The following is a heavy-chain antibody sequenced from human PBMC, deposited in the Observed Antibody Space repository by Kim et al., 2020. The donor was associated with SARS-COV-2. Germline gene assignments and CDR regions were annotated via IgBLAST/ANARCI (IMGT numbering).Heavy chain of an antibody. Sequence: SVKVSCKTSGGTFSDSYFNWVRQAPGQGLEWMGRIITMFGLTHYAQKFQGRVTISADKSTNTAYMELSSLGSDDTAVYYCARDGASRFDSGNYYTLEGFDIWGQGTVVTVSS. CDR2: IITMFGLT. V-gene: IGHV1-69*10. J-gene: IGHJ3*02. CDR1: GGTFSDSY. CDR3: ARDGASRFDSGNYYTLEGFDI. D-gene: IGHD3-10*01.